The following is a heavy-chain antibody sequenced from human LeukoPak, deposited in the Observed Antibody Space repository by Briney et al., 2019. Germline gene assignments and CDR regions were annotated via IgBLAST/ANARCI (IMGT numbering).Heavy chain of an antibody. CDR3: ARLWFGELLIRFDP. CDR1: GFTLSSYW. CDR2: IKQDGSEK. Sequence: GGSLRLSCAASGFTLSSYWMSWVRQTPGKGLAWVANIKQDGSEKYYVDSVKGRFTISRDNAKNSLYLQMNSLRAEDTAVYYCARLWFGELLIRFDPWGQGTLVTVSS. V-gene: IGHV3-7*01. D-gene: IGHD3-10*01. J-gene: IGHJ5*02.